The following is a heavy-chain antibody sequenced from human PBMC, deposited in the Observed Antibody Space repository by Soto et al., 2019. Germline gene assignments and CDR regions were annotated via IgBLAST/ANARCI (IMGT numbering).Heavy chain of an antibody. CDR2: ISRDGGTK. V-gene: IGHV3-30*03. CDR3: TGDVSSGY. CDR1: GFTVSTYG. Sequence: QVQLVESGGGVVQPGRSLRLSCAVSGFTVSTYGMHWVRQAPGKGLELVAVISRDGGTKYYSDSVKGRFTISRDNSRNTLFLEMNSLRGDDLAVYYCTGDVSSGYWGQGSLVTVSS. D-gene: IGHD2-8*02. J-gene: IGHJ4*02.